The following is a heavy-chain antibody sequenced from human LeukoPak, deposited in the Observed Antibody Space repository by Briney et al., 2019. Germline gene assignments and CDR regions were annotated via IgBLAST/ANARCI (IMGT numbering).Heavy chain of an antibody. V-gene: IGHV3-23*01. CDR2: ISGSGGST. CDR3: AKDLGLWFGETLFDY. Sequence: PGGSLRLSCAASGFTFSSYAMSWVRQAPGKGLEWVSAISGSGGSTYYADSVKGRFTISGDNSKNTLYLQMNSLRAEDTAVYYCAKDLGLWFGETLFDYWGQGTLVTVSS. J-gene: IGHJ4*02. CDR1: GFTFSSYA. D-gene: IGHD3-10*01.